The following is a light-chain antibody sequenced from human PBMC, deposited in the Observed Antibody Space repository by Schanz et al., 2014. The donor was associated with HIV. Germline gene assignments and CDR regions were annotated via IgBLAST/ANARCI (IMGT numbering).Light chain of an antibody. Sequence: EVVMTQSPATLSVTPGERATLSCRASQSVGNSLAWYQQKSGQAPRLLIYGASTRATGVPARFSGGGSGTEFTLTISSLEPEDFAVYYCQQRSNWPRTFGQGTKVEIK. CDR2: GAS. CDR1: QSVGNS. V-gene: IGKV3-15*01. J-gene: IGKJ1*01. CDR3: QQRSNWPRT.